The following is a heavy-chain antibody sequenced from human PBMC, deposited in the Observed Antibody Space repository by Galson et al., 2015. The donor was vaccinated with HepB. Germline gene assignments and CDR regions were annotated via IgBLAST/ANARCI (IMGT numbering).Heavy chain of an antibody. D-gene: IGHD1-1*01. CDR3: AQTRGTLLTFLHLEN. V-gene: IGHV3-23*01. CDR2: ITGTGGGT. Sequence: SLRLSCAVSGLRFGNFAVNWVRQAPGKGLEWVGGITGTGGGTYYADSVRGRFTMSRDNSKSTVFLQMNSLRVEDTSVYYCAQTRGTLLTFLHLENWGQGALVTVSS. J-gene: IGHJ4*02. CDR1: GLRFGNFA.